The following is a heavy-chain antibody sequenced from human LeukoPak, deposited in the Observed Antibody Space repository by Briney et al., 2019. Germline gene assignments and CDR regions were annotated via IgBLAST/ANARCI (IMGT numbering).Heavy chain of an antibody. CDR1: GFTFSSYG. J-gene: IGHJ4*02. CDR3: ASLTGYYWGIAVAGHSPFDY. CDR2: ISYDGSNK. V-gene: IGHV3-30*03. Sequence: GGSLRLSCAASGFTFSSYGMHWVRQAPGKGLEWVAVISYDGSNKYYADSVKGRFTISRDNSKNTLYLQMNSLRAEDTAVYYCASLTGYYWGIAVAGHSPFDYWGQGTLVTVSS. D-gene: IGHD6-19*01.